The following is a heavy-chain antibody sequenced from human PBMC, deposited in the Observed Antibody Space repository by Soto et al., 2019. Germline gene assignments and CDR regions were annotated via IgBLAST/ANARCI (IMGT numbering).Heavy chain of an antibody. V-gene: IGHV1-18*04. J-gene: IGHJ6*02. CDR2: SSAYIGNT. D-gene: IGHD2-2*01. Sequence: QVQLVQSGAEVKKPGASVKVSCKASGYTFTSYGINWVRQAPGQGLEWMGWSSAYIGNTNYAQKFQGRVTMTTDTSTSTDYMELRSLRSDDTAVFYCARDPLHCSSTSCYSYGMDVWGQGTTVTVSS. CDR1: GYTFTSYG. CDR3: ARDPLHCSSTSCYSYGMDV.